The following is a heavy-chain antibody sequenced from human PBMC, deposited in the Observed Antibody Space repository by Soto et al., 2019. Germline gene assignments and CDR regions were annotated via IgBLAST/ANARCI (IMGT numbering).Heavy chain of an antibody. J-gene: IGHJ5*02. CDR3: ASPKIAFYNWFDP. Sequence: SETLSLTCTVSGDSIITNSYSWGWIRQPPGQGLEWIGSIYYSGTTYYNPSLKSRVTISVDTSKNQFSLNLSSVTAADTAVYYCASPKIAFYNWFDPWGQGTLVTVSS. CDR1: GDSIITNSYS. CDR2: IYYSGTT. V-gene: IGHV4-39*01. D-gene: IGHD3-3*02.